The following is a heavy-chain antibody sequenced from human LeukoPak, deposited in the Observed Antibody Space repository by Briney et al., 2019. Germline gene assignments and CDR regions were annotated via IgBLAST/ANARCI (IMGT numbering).Heavy chain of an antibody. CDR3: ARDQYSGSSPFDY. CDR2: IWYDGSNK. CDR1: GFTFSSYG. V-gene: IGHV3-33*01. J-gene: IGHJ4*02. D-gene: IGHD1-26*01. Sequence: GRSLRLSCAASGFTFSSYGMHWVRQAPGKGLEWVAVIWYDGSNKYYADSVKGRFTISRDNSKNTLYLQMNSLRAEDTAVYYCARDQYSGSSPFDYWGQGTLVTVSS.